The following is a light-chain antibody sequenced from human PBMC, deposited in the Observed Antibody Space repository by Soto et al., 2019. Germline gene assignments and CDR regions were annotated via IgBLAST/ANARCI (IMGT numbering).Light chain of an antibody. J-gene: IGKJ5*01. CDR3: QQYNNWPPIT. Sequence: IVVTQSPATLSVSPGERATLSCRASQSVSSNLAWYQQKPGQAPRLIIYGASTRANGIPARFSGSGSGTDFTLTISSLEPEDFAFYYCQQYNNWPPITFGQGTRLEIK. V-gene: IGKV3-15*01. CDR2: GAS. CDR1: QSVSSN.